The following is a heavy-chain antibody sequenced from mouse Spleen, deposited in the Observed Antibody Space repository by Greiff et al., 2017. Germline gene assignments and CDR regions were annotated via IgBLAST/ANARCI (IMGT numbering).Heavy chain of an antibody. CDR2: ISSGGSYT. Sequence: EVKVVESGGDLVKPGGSLKLSCAASGFTFSSYGMSWVRQTPDKRLEWVATISSGGSYTYYPDSVKGRFTISRDNAKNTLYLQMSSLKSEDTAMYYCARHDYDEERRPYAMDYWGQGTSVTVSS. V-gene: IGHV5-6*01. CDR1: GFTFSSYG. J-gene: IGHJ4*01. D-gene: IGHD2-4*01. CDR3: ARHDYDEERRPYAMDY.